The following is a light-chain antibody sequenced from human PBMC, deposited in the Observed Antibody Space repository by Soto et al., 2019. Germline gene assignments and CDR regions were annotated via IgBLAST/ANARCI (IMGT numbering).Light chain of an antibody. Sequence: IVLTQSPGTLPLSPGERATLSCRASQSGSSTYLAWYQQKPGQAPRLLIYDASRRATGIPDRFSGSGSGTDFTLTISRLEPEDFAVYYCQQYGNSPRTFGQGTKVEIK. V-gene: IGKV3-20*01. CDR2: DAS. CDR3: QQYGNSPRT. CDR1: QSGSSTY. J-gene: IGKJ1*01.